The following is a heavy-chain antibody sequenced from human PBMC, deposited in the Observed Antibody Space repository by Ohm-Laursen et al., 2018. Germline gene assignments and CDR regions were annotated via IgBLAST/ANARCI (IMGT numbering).Heavy chain of an antibody. J-gene: IGHJ4*02. CDR1: GFTFSSYS. D-gene: IGHD2-15*01. V-gene: IGHV3-48*01. Sequence: SLRLSCAASGFTFSSYSMNWVRQAPGKGLEWLSYITSTSSTIYYADSVKGRFTISRDNAKNSLYLQMNSLRAEDTAVYYCARDVVVVAATYLSYWGQGTLVTVSS. CDR3: ARDVVVVAATYLSY. CDR2: ITSTSSTI.